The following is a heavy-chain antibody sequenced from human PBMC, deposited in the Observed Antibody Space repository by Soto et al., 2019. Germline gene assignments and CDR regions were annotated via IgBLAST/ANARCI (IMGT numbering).Heavy chain of an antibody. D-gene: IGHD3-10*01. CDR3: VGGQYYFDY. CDR1: RFPFTSYG. V-gene: IGHV3-30*03. Sequence: QVQLVESGGGVVQPGRSLRLSCAASRFPFTSYGMNCVCEGPDKRLEWVAIISYDGSDKYYADSVKGRFTISRDNSKNTLYLQMNSLRPEDTALYYCVGGQYYFDYRGQGTLVIVSS. J-gene: IGHJ4*02. CDR2: ISYDGSDK.